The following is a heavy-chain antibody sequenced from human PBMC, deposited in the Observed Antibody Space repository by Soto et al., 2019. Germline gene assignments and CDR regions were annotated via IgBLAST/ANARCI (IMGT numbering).Heavy chain of an antibody. CDR2: ISAYNGNT. Sequence: ASVKVSCKASGYTFTSYGISWVRQAPGQGLEWMGWISAYNGNTKYSQKLQGRVTMTTDTSTSTAYMELSSLRSEDTAVYYCARANYDFWSGYNNWFDPWGQGTLVTVSS. CDR3: ARANYDFWSGYNNWFDP. D-gene: IGHD3-3*01. CDR1: GYTFTSYG. V-gene: IGHV1-18*01. J-gene: IGHJ5*02.